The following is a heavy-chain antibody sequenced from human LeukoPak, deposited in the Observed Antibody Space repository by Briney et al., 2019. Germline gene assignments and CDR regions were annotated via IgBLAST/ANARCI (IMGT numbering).Heavy chain of an antibody. CDR3: ARVHYGDLEDYFDY. CDR2: INHNGNVN. J-gene: IGHJ4*02. V-gene: IGHV3-7*04. CDR1: GFTFSSYW. D-gene: IGHD4-17*01. Sequence: GGSLRLSCAASGFTFSSYWMNWARQAPGKGLEWVASINHNGNVNYYVDSVKGRFTISRDNAKNSLYLQMNSLRAEDTAVYYCARVHYGDLEDYFDYRGQGTLVTVSS.